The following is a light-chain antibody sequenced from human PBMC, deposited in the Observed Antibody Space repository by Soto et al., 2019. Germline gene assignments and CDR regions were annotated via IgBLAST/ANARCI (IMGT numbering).Light chain of an antibody. CDR1: SSDVGGYNY. V-gene: IGLV2-8*01. Sequence: QSVLTQPPSASGSPGQSVTISCTGTSSDVGGYNYVSWYQQHPGKSPKLMIYEVSKRPSGVPDRFPGSKSGNTASLTVSGLQAEDEAHYPGSSYAGSQHFGLGTRTKLTV. CDR3: SSYAGSQHFG. CDR2: EVS. J-gene: IGLJ1*01.